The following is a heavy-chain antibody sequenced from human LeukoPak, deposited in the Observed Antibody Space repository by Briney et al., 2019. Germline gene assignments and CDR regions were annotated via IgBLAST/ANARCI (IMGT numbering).Heavy chain of an antibody. Sequence: GASVKVSCKAPGGTFSSYAISWVRQAPGQGLEWMGGIIPIFGTANYAQKFQGRVTITADESTGTAYMELSSLRSEDTAVYYCARARSRHSSSSPGWFDPWGQGTLVTVSS. CDR3: ARARSRHSSSSPGWFDP. CDR2: IIPIFGTA. J-gene: IGHJ5*02. D-gene: IGHD6-13*01. CDR1: GGTFSSYA. V-gene: IGHV1-69*13.